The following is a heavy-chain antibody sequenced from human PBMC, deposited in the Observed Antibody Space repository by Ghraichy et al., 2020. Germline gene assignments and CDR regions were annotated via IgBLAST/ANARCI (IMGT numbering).Heavy chain of an antibody. CDR1: GFTFSSYG. CDR3: ARGLGPMTTVTRVFDY. Sequence: GGSLRLSCAASGFTFSSYGMHWVRQAPGKGLEWVAVIWYDGSNKYYADSVKGRFTISRDNSKNTLYLQMNSLRAEDTAVYYCARGLGPMTTVTRVFDYWGQGTLVTVSS. CDR2: IWYDGSNK. D-gene: IGHD4-17*01. J-gene: IGHJ4*02. V-gene: IGHV3-33*08.